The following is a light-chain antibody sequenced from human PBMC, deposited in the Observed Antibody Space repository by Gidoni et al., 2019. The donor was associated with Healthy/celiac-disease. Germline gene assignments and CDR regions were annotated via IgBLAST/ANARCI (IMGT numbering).Light chain of an antibody. CDR1: SSNIGAGYD. J-gene: IGLJ2*01. CDR3: QSYDSSLSAV. V-gene: IGLV1-40*01. Sequence: QSVLTPPPSVSGAPGQSVTISCTGSSSNIGAGYDVHWSQPLPGTAPKLLIYGNSNRPSGVPDRFSGSKSGTSASLAITGLQAEDEADYYCQSYDSSLSAVFGGGTKLTVL. CDR2: GNS.